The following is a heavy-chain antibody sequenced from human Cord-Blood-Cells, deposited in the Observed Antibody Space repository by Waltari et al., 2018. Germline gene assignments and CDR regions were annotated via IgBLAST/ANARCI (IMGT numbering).Heavy chain of an antibody. Sequence: QVQLQESGPGLVKPSQTLSLTCTVSGGSISSGGYTWLWCRQHPGKGLEWIGYIYYSGSTYYNPSLKSRVTISVDTSKNQFSLKLSSVTAADTAVYYCARARTGDDAFDIWGQGTMVTVSS. CDR2: IYYSGST. V-gene: IGHV4-31*03. CDR3: ARARTGDDAFDI. J-gene: IGHJ3*02. D-gene: IGHD7-27*01. CDR1: GGSISSGGYT.